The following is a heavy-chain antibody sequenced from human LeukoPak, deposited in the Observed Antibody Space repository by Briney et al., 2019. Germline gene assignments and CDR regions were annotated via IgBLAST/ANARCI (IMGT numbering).Heavy chain of an antibody. J-gene: IGHJ4*02. D-gene: IGHD6-19*01. CDR1: GGSISSYY. CDR3: ASQMVGSGWYILKNFDY. CDR2: IYTSGST. Sequence: PSETLSLTCTVSGGSISSYYWSWIRQPAGKGLEWIGRIYTSGSTNYNPSLKSRVTMSVDTSKNQFSLKLSSVTAADTAVYYCASQMVGSGWYILKNFDYWGQGTLVTVSS. V-gene: IGHV4-4*07.